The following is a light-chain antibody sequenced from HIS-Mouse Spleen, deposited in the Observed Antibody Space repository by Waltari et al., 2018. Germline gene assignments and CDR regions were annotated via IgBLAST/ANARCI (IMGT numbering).Light chain of an antibody. V-gene: IGLV2-23*01. J-gene: IGLJ3*02. CDR1: SSDAGMYHL. CDR2: EGS. Sequence: QSALTQPASVSGSPGQSITISCTGTSSDAGMYHLVPWYQQHPGKAPKLMIYEGSKRPSGVSNRFSGSKSGNTASLTISGLQAEDEADYYCCSYAGSSTWVFGGGTKLTVL. CDR3: CSYAGSSTWV.